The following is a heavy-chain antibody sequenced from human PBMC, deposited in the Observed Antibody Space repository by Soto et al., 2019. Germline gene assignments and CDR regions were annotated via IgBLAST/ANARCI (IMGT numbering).Heavy chain of an antibody. Sequence: EVQLVESGGGLVQPGGSLRLSCAASGFTFSSYSMNWVRQAPGKGLEWVSYLSSSSSTIYYADSVKGRFTISRDNAKNSLYLQMNCLRAEDTAVYYCARDYYGSGSSIDYWGQGTLATVSS. CDR1: GFTFSSYS. CDR3: ARDYYGSGSSIDY. D-gene: IGHD3-10*01. CDR2: LSSSSSTI. V-gene: IGHV3-48*01. J-gene: IGHJ4*02.